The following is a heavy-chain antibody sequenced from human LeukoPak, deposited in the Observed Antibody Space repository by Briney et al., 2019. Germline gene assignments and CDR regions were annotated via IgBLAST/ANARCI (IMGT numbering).Heavy chain of an antibody. Sequence: GGSLRLSCAASGFTFSSYWMSWVRQAPGKGLEWVASIKHDGSEKYYVDSVKGRFTISRDDARNSLYLQMNSLRAEDTAVYYCARAHVTGVDAFDIWGQGTMVTVSS. J-gene: IGHJ3*02. CDR2: IKHDGSEK. CDR1: GFTFSSYW. V-gene: IGHV3-7*01. CDR3: ARAHVTGVDAFDI. D-gene: IGHD2-21*02.